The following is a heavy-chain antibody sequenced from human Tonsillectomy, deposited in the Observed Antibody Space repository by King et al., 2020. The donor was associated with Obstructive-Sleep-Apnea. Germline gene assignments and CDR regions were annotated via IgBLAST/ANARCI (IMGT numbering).Heavy chain of an antibody. V-gene: IGHV2-5*02. CDR3: AHRGAQSIVGAKGCFDY. CDR1: GFSLSTSVVG. CDR2: IYLDDVK. Sequence: TLKESGPTLVKPTQTLTLTCTFSGFSLSTSVVGLGWCRQPPGKSLVWLALIYLDDVKRYSPSLKIRLTITKYTSKNQVVLTMTNMDPVDTATYYCAHRGAQSIVGAKGCFDYWGQGTLVTVSS. D-gene: IGHD1-26*01. J-gene: IGHJ4*02.